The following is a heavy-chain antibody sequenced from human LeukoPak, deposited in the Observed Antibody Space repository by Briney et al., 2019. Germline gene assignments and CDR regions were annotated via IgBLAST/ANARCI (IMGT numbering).Heavy chain of an antibody. Sequence: SETLSLTCTVSGGSISSGDYYWSWLRQPPGKGLEWIGYIYYSGSTYYNPSLKSRVTISVDTSKNQFSLKLSSVTAADTAVYYCARADCSGGSCPFDYWGQGTLVTVSS. CDR3: ARADCSGGSCPFDY. V-gene: IGHV4-30-4*08. J-gene: IGHJ4*02. D-gene: IGHD2-15*01. CDR2: IYYSGST. CDR1: GGSISSGDYY.